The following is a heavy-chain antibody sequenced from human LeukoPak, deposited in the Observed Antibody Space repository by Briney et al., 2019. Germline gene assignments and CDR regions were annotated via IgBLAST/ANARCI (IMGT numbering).Heavy chain of an antibody. Sequence: GGSLRLSCAASGFTFSSYAMSWVRQAPGKGLEWVSAISGSGGSTYYADSVKGRFTISRDNSKNTLYLQMNSLRAEDTAVHYCAKDRAGYSSSWCYFDYWGQGTLVTVSS. CDR2: ISGSGGST. CDR3: AKDRAGYSSSWCYFDY. V-gene: IGHV3-23*01. CDR1: GFTFSSYA. D-gene: IGHD6-13*01. J-gene: IGHJ4*02.